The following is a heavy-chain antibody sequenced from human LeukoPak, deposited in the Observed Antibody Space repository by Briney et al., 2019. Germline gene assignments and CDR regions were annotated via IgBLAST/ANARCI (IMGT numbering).Heavy chain of an antibody. Sequence: SVKVSCKASGGTFSSYAITWVRQAPGQGLEWMGGIIPIFGAANYAQKFQGRLTINADESTSTAYMELSSLRSEDTAVYYCARDNSVRDEAWWFNPWGQGTLVTVSS. CDR3: ARDNSVRDEAWWFNP. V-gene: IGHV1-69*13. CDR2: IIPIFGAA. D-gene: IGHD5-24*01. J-gene: IGHJ5*02. CDR1: GGTFSSYA.